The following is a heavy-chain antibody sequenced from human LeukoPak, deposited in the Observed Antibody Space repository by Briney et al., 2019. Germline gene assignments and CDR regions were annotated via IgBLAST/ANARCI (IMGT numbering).Heavy chain of an antibody. CDR1: GDSISGYY. J-gene: IGHJ4*02. CDR3: ARHRFGHLFDY. D-gene: IGHD3-16*01. Sequence: PSETLSLTCTVSGDSISGYYWSWIRQPPGKGLEWIGYVYHTGHTHCSPSLKSRVTVSLDTSRNQVSLILSSVTAAVTAVYYCARHRFGHLFDYWGQGTLVFVSS. V-gene: IGHV4-59*01. CDR2: VYHTGHT.